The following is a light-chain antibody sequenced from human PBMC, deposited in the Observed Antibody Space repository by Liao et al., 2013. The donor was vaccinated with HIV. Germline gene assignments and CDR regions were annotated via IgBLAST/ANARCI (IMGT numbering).Light chain of an antibody. V-gene: IGLV3-1*01. J-gene: IGLJ3*02. Sequence: SYELTQPPSVSVSPGQTASITCSGDKLGDKYACWYQQKPGQSPVLVIYQDSKRPSGIPERFSGSNSGNTATLTISRVEAGDEADYYCQAWDSNSWVFGGGTELTVL. CDR2: QDS. CDR3: QAWDSNSWV. CDR1: KLGDKY.